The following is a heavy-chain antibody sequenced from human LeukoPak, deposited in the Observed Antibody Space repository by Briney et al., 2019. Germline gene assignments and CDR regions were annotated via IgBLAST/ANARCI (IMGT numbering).Heavy chain of an antibody. CDR1: GGSIVSYY. CDR3: ARYLAAGYFDL. Sequence: PSETLSLTCTVSGGSIVSYYWSWIRQPPGKGLEWIDYIYYTGSTNYNPSLKSRVTISVGTSKNQFSLKLSSVTAADTAVYYCARYLAAGYFDLWGRGTLVTVSS. J-gene: IGHJ2*01. D-gene: IGHD6-25*01. CDR2: IYYTGST. V-gene: IGHV4-59*08.